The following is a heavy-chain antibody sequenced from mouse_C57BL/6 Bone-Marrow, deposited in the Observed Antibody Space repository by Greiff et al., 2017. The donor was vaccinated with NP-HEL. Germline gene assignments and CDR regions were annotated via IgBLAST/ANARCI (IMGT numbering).Heavy chain of an antibody. CDR1: GYTFTSYW. J-gene: IGHJ2*01. D-gene: IGHD1-1*01. V-gene: IGHV1-55*01. CDR3: ARWAVVANYFDY. Sequence: QVQLQQPGAELVKPGASVKMSCKASGYTFTSYWITWVKQRPGQGLEWIGDIYPGSGSTNYHEKFKSKATLTVDTSSSTAYMQLSSLTSEDSAVYYCARWAVVANYFDYWGQGTTLTVSS. CDR2: IYPGSGST.